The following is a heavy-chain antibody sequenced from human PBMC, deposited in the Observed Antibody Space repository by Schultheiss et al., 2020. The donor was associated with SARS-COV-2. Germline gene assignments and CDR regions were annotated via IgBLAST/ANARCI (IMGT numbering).Heavy chain of an antibody. CDR2: IYYSGST. D-gene: IGHD3-22*01. CDR3: ARVSYYDSSGWFDP. J-gene: IGHJ5*02. Sequence: GSLRLSCTVSGGSISSSSYYWSWIRQPPGKGLEWIGYIYYSGSTDYNPSLKSRVTISVDTSKNQFSLKLSSVTAADTAVYYCARVSYYDSSGWFDPWGQGTLVTVSS. V-gene: IGHV4-61*05. CDR1: GGSISSSSYY.